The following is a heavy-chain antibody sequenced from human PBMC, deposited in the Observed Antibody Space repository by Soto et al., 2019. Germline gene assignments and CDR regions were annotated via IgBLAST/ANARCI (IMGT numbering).Heavy chain of an antibody. V-gene: IGHV3-23*01. CDR2: ISGSGGST. CDR1: GFAFNSYA. J-gene: IGHJ4*02. D-gene: IGHD3-22*01. Sequence: PGGSLRLSCAASGFAFNSYAMSWVRQAPGKGLEWVSAISGSGGSTYYADSVKGRFTISRDNSKNTLYLQMNSLRAEDTAVYYCAKQAHYYDSSGYPGSFDYWGQGTLVTVSS. CDR3: AKQAHYYDSSGYPGSFDY.